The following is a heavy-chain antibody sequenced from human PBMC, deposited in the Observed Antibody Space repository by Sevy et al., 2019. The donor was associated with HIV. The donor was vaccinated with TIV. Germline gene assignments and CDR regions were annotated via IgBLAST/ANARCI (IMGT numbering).Heavy chain of an antibody. CDR1: GFTFSSYS. D-gene: IGHD2-15*01. J-gene: IGHJ6*02. CDR3: ARAYCSGGSCYSGRFDYYYGMDV. CDR2: ISSSSSYI. V-gene: IGHV3-21*01. Sequence: GGSLRLSCAASGFTFSSYSMNWVRQAPGKGLEWVSSISSSSSYIYYADSVKGRFTISRDNAKNSLYLQMNSLRAEDTAVYYCARAYCSGGSCYSGRFDYYYGMDVWGQATTVTVSS.